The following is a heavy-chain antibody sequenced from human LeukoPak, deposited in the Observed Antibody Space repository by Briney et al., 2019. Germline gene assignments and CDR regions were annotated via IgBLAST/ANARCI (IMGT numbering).Heavy chain of an antibody. CDR3: ARHEWNYVTYFDF. Sequence: SETLSLTCTVSVGSISSSNYYWGWIRQPPGKGLEWIGSISYSGSTYYNPSLRNQITIFVDTSKNQFSLKLSSVTAEDTAVYYCARHEWNYVTYFDFWGQGTRVTVSS. V-gene: IGHV4-39*01. CDR2: ISYSGST. D-gene: IGHD1-7*01. J-gene: IGHJ4*02. CDR1: VGSISSSNYY.